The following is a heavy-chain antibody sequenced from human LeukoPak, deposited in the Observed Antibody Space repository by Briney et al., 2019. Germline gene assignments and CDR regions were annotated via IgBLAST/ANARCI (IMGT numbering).Heavy chain of an antibody. J-gene: IGHJ4*02. V-gene: IGHV3-53*01. CDR1: GFTVSSNY. D-gene: IGHD3-9*01. CDR3: ARVRVNNYDILTGYDY. Sequence: GGSLRLSCAASGFTVSSNYMSWVRQAPGKGLEWVSVIYSGGSTYYADSVKGRFTISRDNSKNTLYLQMNSLRAEDTAVYYCARVRVNNYDILTGYDYWGREPWSPSPQ. CDR2: IYSGGST.